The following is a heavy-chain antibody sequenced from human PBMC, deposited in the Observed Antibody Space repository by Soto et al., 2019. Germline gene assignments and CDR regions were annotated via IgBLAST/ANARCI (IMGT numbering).Heavy chain of an antibody. CDR2: ISTTRGNT. J-gene: IGHJ4*02. CDR1: GYTFSSYS. V-gene: IGHV1-18*01. D-gene: IGHD2-8*01. CDR3: ARDNGYYDF. Sequence: QIQMVQSGAEVKQPGASVKISCKTSGYTFSSYSINWVRQAPGQGLEWMAWISTTRGNTHYAERVQGSVTVTLDKSARTAFMEMWGLTSDDTDVYFCARDNGYYDFWGQGTLVTVSS.